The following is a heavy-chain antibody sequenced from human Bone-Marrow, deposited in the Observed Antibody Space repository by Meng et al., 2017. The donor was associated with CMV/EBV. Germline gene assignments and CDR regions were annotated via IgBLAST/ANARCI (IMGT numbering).Heavy chain of an antibody. Sequence: SETPSLTCTVSGGSISSYYWSWIRQPPGKGLEWIGYIYYSGSTNYNPSLKSRVTISVDTSKNQFSLKLSSVTAADTAVYYCARVGVDTAMGHFDYWGQGTLVTVSS. CDR1: GGSISSYY. CDR3: ARVGVDTAMGHFDY. CDR2: IYYSGST. J-gene: IGHJ4*02. V-gene: IGHV4-59*01. D-gene: IGHD5-18*01.